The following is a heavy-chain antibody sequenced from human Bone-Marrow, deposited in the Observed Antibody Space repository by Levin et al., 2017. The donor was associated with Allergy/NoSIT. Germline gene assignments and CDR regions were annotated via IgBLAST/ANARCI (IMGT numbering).Heavy chain of an antibody. D-gene: IGHD1-26*01. V-gene: IGHV3-30*18. J-gene: IGHJ4*02. CDR1: GFRFSTYG. CDR3: AKATYSGSYFADY. Sequence: QAGGSLRLSCVAAGFRFSTYGMHWVRQSPVRGLEWVAAISSDERNQHYTDSVKGRFTISRDNSKNTLFLQMNSLTPDDTALYYCAKATYSGSYFADYWGQGTLVTFSS. CDR2: ISSDERNQ.